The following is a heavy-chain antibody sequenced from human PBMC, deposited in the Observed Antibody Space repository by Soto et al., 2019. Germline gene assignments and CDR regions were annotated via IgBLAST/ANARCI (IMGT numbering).Heavy chain of an antibody. J-gene: IGHJ4*02. D-gene: IGHD3-3*01. CDR1: GFSLSNARMG. V-gene: IGHV2-26*01. CDR3: ARYDFWSGYYVFDY. CDR2: IFSNDEK. Sequence: QVTLKESGPVLVNPTETLTLTCTVSGFSLSNARMGVSWIRQPPGKALEWLAHIFSNDEKSYSTSLKSRLTISKDTSKSQVVLTMTNMDPVDTATYYCARYDFWSGYYVFDYWGQGTLVTVSS.